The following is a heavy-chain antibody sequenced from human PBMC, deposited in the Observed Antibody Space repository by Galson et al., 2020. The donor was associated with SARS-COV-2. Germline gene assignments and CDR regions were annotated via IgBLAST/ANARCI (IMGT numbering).Heavy chain of an antibody. Sequence: SVKVSCKASGGNFRSNSISWVRQAPGQGLEWLGRIIPIFGTPNYAQKFQGRVTITADESTTTAHMELSRLTSHDTAVYYCAITKNWPDAFDLWGQGTVVTVSS. CDR1: GGNFRSNS. J-gene: IGHJ3*01. CDR2: IIPIFGTP. V-gene: IGHV1-69*13. CDR3: AITKNWPDAFDL. D-gene: IGHD1-1*01.